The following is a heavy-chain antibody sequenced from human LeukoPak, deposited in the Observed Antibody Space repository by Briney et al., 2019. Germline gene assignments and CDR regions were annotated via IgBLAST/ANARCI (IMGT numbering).Heavy chain of an antibody. D-gene: IGHD5-24*01. Sequence: SETLSLTCTVSGGSISSGGYYWSWIRQPPGKGLEWIGYIYHSGSTYYNPSLKSRVTISVDRSKNQFSLKLSSVTAADTAVYYCAREGDGYSFDYWGQGTLVTVSS. CDR3: AREGDGYSFDY. CDR1: GGSISSGGYY. V-gene: IGHV4-30-2*01. J-gene: IGHJ4*02. CDR2: IYHSGST.